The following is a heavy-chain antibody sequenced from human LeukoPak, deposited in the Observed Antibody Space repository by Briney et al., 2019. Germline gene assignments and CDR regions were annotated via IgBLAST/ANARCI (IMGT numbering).Heavy chain of an antibody. CDR3: VRDWGNDREFDY. J-gene: IGHJ4*02. D-gene: IGHD3-16*02. Sequence: GSLRLSCAGSGFTFSGYSLNWVRQAPGKGLEWLSFISSSGTPIYYADSVKGRFTISRDNAKNSLFLQMHSLRVEDTAVYYCVRDWGNDREFDYWGQGTLVTVSS. V-gene: IGHV3-48*04. CDR1: GFTFSGYS. CDR2: ISSSGTPI.